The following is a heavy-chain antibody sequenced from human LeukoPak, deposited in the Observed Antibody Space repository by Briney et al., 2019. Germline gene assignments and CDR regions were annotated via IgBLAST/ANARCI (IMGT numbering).Heavy chain of an antibody. CDR2: INTDGTNT. D-gene: IGHD5/OR15-5a*01. V-gene: IGHV3-74*01. CDR3: ARSVEY. J-gene: IGHJ4*02. CDR1: GFTFSTYW. Sequence: PGGSLRLSCAASGFTFSTYWIHWIRQAPGKGLGWVSCINTDGTNTTYADSVKGRFIISRDNVKNTLYLQMHSLRVEDTAVYYCARSVEYWGQGTLVTVSS.